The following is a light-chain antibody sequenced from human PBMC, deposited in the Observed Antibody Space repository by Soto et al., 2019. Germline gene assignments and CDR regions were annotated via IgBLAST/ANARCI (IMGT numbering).Light chain of an antibody. Sequence: SAPTQPASVSGAPGQSVTISCTGTGSDVGGYKYVSWYQQLPGKTPKLMIYDVSYRPSGVFDRFSGSKSGNTASLIISGLQAEDEADYYCSSYASSSPFVFGTGTKVTVL. V-gene: IGLV2-14*01. J-gene: IGLJ1*01. CDR3: SSYASSSPFV. CDR2: DVS. CDR1: GSDVGGYKY.